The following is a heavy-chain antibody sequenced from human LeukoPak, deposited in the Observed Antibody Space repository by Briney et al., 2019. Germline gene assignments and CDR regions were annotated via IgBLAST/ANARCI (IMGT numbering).Heavy chain of an antibody. Sequence: SETLSLTCTVSGGSISSFYWSWIRQPAGKGLEWIGRIYTSENTNYNPSLKSRVTMSVDTSKNQFSLKLSSVTAADTAVYYCARDRIEGYSYGDNWFDPWGQGTLVTVSS. CDR2: IYTSENT. J-gene: IGHJ5*02. D-gene: IGHD5-18*01. V-gene: IGHV4-4*07. CDR1: GGSISSFY. CDR3: ARDRIEGYSYGDNWFDP.